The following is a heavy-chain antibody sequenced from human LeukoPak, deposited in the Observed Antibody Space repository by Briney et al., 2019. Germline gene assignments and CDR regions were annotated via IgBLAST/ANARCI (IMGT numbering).Heavy chain of an antibody. CDR1: GYTFTGYY. CDR3: ARGPPHIAAAGFDY. V-gene: IGHV1-2*02. Sequence: GASVKVSCKASGYTFTGYYMHWVRQAPGQGLEWMGWINPNSGGTNYAQKLQGRVTMTTDTSTSTAYMELRSLRSDDTAVYYCARGPPHIAAAGFDYWGQGTLVTVSS. CDR2: INPNSGGT. J-gene: IGHJ4*02. D-gene: IGHD6-13*01.